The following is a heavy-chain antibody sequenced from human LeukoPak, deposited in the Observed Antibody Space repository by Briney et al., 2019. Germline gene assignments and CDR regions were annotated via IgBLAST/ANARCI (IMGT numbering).Heavy chain of an antibody. CDR2: ISSSSSYI. V-gene: IGHV3-21*01. CDR1: GFTFSSYS. Sequence: GGSLRLSCATSGFTFSSYSMNWVRQAPGKGLEWVSSISSSSSYIYYADSEKCRFTISRDNAKNTLYLQMNSLRAEDTAVYYCAINPSWGQGTLVTVSS. CDR3: AINPS. J-gene: IGHJ4*02.